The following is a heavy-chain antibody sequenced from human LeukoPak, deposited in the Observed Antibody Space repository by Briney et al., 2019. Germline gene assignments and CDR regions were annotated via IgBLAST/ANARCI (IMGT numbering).Heavy chain of an antibody. CDR1: GYSFTSYW. D-gene: IGHD3-10*01. CDR2: IYPGDSDT. CDR3: ARRRVGAMVRGVIIHDAFDI. V-gene: IGHV5-51*01. Sequence: GESLKISCKGSGYSFTSYWIGWVRQMPGKGLEWMGIIYPGDSDTRYSPSFRGQVTISADKSISTAYLQWSSLKASDTARYYCARRRVGAMVRGVIIHDAFDIWRQGTMVTVSS. J-gene: IGHJ3*02.